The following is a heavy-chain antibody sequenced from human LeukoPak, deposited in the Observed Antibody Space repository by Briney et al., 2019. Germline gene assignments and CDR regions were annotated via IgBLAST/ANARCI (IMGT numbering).Heavy chain of an antibody. V-gene: IGHV3-49*04. Sequence: PGGTLRLSCAASGFTFSSYVMSWARQAPGKGLEWVGFIASETYGGTAEYAASVKGRFTISRDDSKSIAYLQMNSLKTEDTAVYYCTRDQTPYYWGQGTLVTVSS. CDR1: GFTFSSYV. CDR2: IASETYGGTA. CDR3: TRDQTPYY. J-gene: IGHJ4*02.